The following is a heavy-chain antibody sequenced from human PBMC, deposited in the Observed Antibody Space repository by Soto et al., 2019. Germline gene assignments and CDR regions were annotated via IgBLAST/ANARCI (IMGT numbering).Heavy chain of an antibody. CDR3: ARGGLGYYYYYGMDV. CDR1: GFTVSSNY. CDR2: IYSGGST. D-gene: IGHD3-9*01. V-gene: IGHV3-53*01. Sequence: HPGGSLRLSCAASGFTVSSNYMSWVRQAPGKGPEWVSVIYSGGSTYYADSVKGRFTISRDNSKNTLYLQMNSLRAEDTAVYYCARGGLGYYYYYGMDVWGQGTTVTVSS. J-gene: IGHJ6*02.